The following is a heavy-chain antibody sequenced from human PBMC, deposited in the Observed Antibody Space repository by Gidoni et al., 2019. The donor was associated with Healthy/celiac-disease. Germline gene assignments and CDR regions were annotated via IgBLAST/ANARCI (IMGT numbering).Heavy chain of an antibody. CDR3: ARAPPFLEWENWFDP. D-gene: IGHD3-3*02. Sequence: QVQLVQSGAEVKKPGASVTVSCTASGYTFTSYDINWVRQATGQGLEWMGWMNPNSGNTGYAQKFQGRVTMTRNTSISTAYMELSSLRSEDTAVYYCARAPPFLEWENWFDPWGQGTLVTVSS. CDR2: MNPNSGNT. CDR1: GYTFTSYD. V-gene: IGHV1-8*01. J-gene: IGHJ5*02.